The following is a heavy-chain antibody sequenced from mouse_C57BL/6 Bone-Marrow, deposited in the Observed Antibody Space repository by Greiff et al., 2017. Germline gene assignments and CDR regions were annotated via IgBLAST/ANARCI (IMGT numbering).Heavy chain of an antibody. Sequence: VQLQQPGAELVKPGASVTLSCKASGYTFTSYWMHWVKQRPGQGLEWIGMIHPNSGSTNYNEKFKSKATLTVDKSSSTAYMQLSSLTSEDSAVYYCARDYYYAMDYWGQGTSVTVSS. CDR2: IHPNSGST. CDR1: GYTFTSYW. V-gene: IGHV1-64*01. D-gene: IGHD2-4*01. CDR3: ARDYYYAMDY. J-gene: IGHJ4*01.